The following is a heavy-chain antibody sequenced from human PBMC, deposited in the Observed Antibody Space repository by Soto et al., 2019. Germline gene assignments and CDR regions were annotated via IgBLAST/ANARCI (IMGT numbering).Heavy chain of an antibody. CDR2: IWYDGSNK. CDR3: ARGLVVPAAIRYYYYGMDV. V-gene: IGHV3-33*01. CDR1: GFTFSSYG. J-gene: IGHJ6*02. Sequence: GGSLRLSCAASGFTFSSYGMHWVRQAPGKGLEWVAVIWYDGSNKYYADSVKGRFTISRDNSKNTLYLQMNSLRAEDTAVYYCARGLVVPAAIRYYYYGMDVWGQGTTVTVSS. D-gene: IGHD2-2*02.